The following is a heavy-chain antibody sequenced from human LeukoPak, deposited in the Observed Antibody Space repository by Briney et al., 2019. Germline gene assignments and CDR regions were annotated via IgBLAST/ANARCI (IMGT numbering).Heavy chain of an antibody. V-gene: IGHV3-48*03. CDR1: GFTFSSYQ. J-gene: IGHJ4*02. Sequence: GGSLRLSCAGSGFTFSSYQMHWIRQAPGKGLEWVSYIKNGGSTIFYADSVKGRFTISIDDAKKSLYLQMNTLRAEDTAIYYCARETRGAFDYWGQGTLVTVSS. CDR2: IKNGGSTI. CDR3: ARETRGAFDY. D-gene: IGHD4/OR15-4a*01.